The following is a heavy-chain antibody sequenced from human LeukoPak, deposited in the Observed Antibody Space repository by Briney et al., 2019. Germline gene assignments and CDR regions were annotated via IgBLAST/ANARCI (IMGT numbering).Heavy chain of an antibody. J-gene: IGHJ4*02. Sequence: PGGSLRLSCAASGFTISDSYMSWIRQPPGKGLEYISYISSSGSTIYYADSVKGRFTLSRDNANNSLSLEMNSLRAEDTAVYYCARGKYSFDYWGQGTLGTVSS. V-gene: IGHV3-11*01. CDR3: ARGKYSFDY. CDR2: ISSSGSTI. CDR1: GFTISDSY.